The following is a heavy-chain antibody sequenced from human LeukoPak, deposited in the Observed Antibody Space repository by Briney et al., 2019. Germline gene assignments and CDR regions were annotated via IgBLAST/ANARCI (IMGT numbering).Heavy chain of an antibody. Sequence: GGSLRLSCAASEFSVGSNYMTWVRQAPGKGLEWVSLIYSGGSTYYADSVKGRFTISRDNSKNTLYLQMNSLRAEDTAVYYCARASGARYFDWLLGETYFDYWGQGTLVTVSS. V-gene: IGHV3-66*01. CDR2: IYSGGST. J-gene: IGHJ4*02. CDR3: ARASGARYFDWLLGETYFDY. D-gene: IGHD3-9*01. CDR1: EFSVGSNY.